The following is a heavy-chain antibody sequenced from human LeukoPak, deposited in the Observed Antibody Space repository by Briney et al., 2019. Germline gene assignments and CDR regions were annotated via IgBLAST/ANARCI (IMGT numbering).Heavy chain of an antibody. D-gene: IGHD3-3*01. V-gene: IGHV3-64*01. J-gene: IGHJ6*03. Sequence: GGSLRLSCAASGFTFSSYAMHWVRQAPGKGLEYVSAFSSNGGSTYYANSVKGRFTISRDNSKNTLYLQMGSLRAEDMAVYYCARAYYDFWSGYYYHYMDVWGKGTTVTVSS. CDR3: ARAYYDFWSGYYYHYMDV. CDR2: FSSNGGST. CDR1: GFTFSSYA.